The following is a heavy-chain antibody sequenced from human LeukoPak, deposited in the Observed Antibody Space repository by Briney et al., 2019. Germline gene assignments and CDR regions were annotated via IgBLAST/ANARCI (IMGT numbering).Heavy chain of an antibody. D-gene: IGHD4-17*01. J-gene: IGHJ4*02. CDR1: GGSISSYY. CDR3: ARGGPPTVTRFDY. Sequence: PSETLSLTCTVSGGSISSYYWSWIRQPPGKGLEWIGYIYYSGSTNYNPSLKSRVTMSVDTSKNQFSLKLNSVTAADTAVYYCARGGPPTVTRFDYWGQGTLVTVSS. CDR2: IYYSGST. V-gene: IGHV4-59*01.